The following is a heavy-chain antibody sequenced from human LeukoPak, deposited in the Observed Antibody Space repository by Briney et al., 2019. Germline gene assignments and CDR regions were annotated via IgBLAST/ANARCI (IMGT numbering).Heavy chain of an antibody. D-gene: IGHD3-9*01. Sequence: GGSLRHSCAASGFIFSSYAMHWVRQAPGKGLEWVAVISYDGSNKYYADSVKGRFTISRDNSKNTLYLQMNSLRAEDTAVYYCARGGLYDILTGYSYYFDYWGQGTLVTVSS. CDR2: ISYDGSNK. V-gene: IGHV3-30*04. J-gene: IGHJ4*02. CDR1: GFIFSSYA. CDR3: ARGGLYDILTGYSYYFDY.